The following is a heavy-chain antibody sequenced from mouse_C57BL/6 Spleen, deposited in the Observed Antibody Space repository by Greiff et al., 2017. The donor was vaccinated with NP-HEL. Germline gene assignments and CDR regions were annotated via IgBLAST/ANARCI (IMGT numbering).Heavy chain of an antibody. Sequence: QVQLKESGAELVRPGSSVKLSCKASGYTFTSYWMDWVKQRPGQGLEWIGNIYPSDSETHYNPKFKDKATLTVEKSSSTAYMQLSSLTSEDSAVYYCARKGSSYAMDYWGQGTSVTVSS. J-gene: IGHJ4*01. CDR1: GYTFTSYW. V-gene: IGHV1-61*01. CDR2: IYPSDSET. D-gene: IGHD1-1*01. CDR3: ARKGSSYAMDY.